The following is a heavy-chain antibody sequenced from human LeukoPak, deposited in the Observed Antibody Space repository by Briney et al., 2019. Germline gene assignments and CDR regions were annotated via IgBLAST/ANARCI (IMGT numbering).Heavy chain of an antibody. CDR1: GFTFSSYA. J-gene: IGHJ6*03. Sequence: HPGGSLRLSCAASGFTFSSYAMSWVRQAPGKGLEWVSAISGSGGSTYYADSVKGRFTISRDNSKNTLYLQMNSLRAEDTAVYYCAKQNCSSTSCYIWGDYFDYYMDVWAKGPRSPSP. CDR2: ISGSGGST. CDR3: AKQNCSSTSCYIWGDYFDYYMDV. D-gene: IGHD2-2*02. V-gene: IGHV3-23*01.